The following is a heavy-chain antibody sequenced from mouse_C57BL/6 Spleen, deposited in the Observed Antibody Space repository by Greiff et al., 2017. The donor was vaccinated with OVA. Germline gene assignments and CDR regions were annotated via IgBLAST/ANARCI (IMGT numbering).Heavy chain of an antibody. D-gene: IGHD1-1*01. CDR3: TSYYGSSSWFAY. CDR2: IDPDTGGT. CDR1: GYTFTDYE. Sequence: VQLQQSGAELVRPGASVTLSCKASGYTFTDYEMHWVKQTPVHGLEWIGAIDPDTGGTAYNQKFKGKAILTADKSSSTAYMELRSLTSEDSAVYYGTSYYGSSSWFAYWGQGTLVTVSA. V-gene: IGHV1-15*01. J-gene: IGHJ3*01.